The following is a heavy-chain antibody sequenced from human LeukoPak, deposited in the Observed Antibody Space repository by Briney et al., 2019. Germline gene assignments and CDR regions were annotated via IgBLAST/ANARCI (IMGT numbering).Heavy chain of an antibody. CDR3: ARGRLWFGELIDY. Sequence: SETLSLTCTVSGGSISSYYWSWIRQPPGKGLEWIGYIYYSGSTNYNPSLKSRVTISVDTSKNQFSLKLSSVTAADTAVYYCARGRLWFGELIDYWGQGTLVTVFS. J-gene: IGHJ4*02. V-gene: IGHV4-59*01. CDR1: GGSISSYY. CDR2: IYYSGST. D-gene: IGHD3-10*01.